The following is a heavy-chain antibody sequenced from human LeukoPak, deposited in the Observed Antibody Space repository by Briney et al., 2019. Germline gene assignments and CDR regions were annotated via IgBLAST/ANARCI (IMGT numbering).Heavy chain of an antibody. Sequence: ASVKVSCKASGYTFSIYGISWVRQAPGQGREGMGWISAYNGSTNYAQNLQGRVTMTTDTSTSTAYMELRSLRSDDTAVYYCARETYYYDSRGYYSDAFDIWGQGTMVTVSS. CDR2: ISAYNGST. CDR3: ARETYYYDSRGYYSDAFDI. D-gene: IGHD3-22*01. J-gene: IGHJ3*02. CDR1: GYTFSIYG. V-gene: IGHV1-18*01.